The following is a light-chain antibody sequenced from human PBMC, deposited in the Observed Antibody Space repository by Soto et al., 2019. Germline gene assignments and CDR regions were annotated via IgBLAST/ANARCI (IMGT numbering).Light chain of an antibody. Sequence: QSALTQPASVSGSPGQSITISCTGTSSDVGGYKYVSWYQQHPGKAPELMLYEVSNRPSGVSNRFSGSKSGNTASLTISGLQSEDEAEYYCSSYTSSSTYLLFGGGTQLTVL. CDR1: SSDVGGYKY. CDR2: EVS. J-gene: IGLJ2*01. V-gene: IGLV2-14*01. CDR3: SSYTSSSTYLL.